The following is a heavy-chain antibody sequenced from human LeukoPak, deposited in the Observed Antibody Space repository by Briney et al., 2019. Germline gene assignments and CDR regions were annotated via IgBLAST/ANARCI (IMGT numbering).Heavy chain of an antibody. Sequence: SQTLSLTCTVSGGSISSGGDYWSWIRQPPGKGRGWIGYIYHSGSTYYNPSLKSRVTISVDRSKNQFSLKLSSVTAADTAVYYCARVSGGVGDYWGQGTLVTVSS. D-gene: IGHD6-19*01. CDR3: ARVSGGVGDY. V-gene: IGHV4-30-2*01. J-gene: IGHJ4*02. CDR1: GGSISSGGDY. CDR2: IYHSGST.